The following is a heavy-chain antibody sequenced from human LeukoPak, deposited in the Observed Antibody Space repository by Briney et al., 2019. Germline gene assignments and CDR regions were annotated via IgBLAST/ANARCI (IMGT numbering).Heavy chain of an antibody. CDR1: GFTFSSYA. CDR3: ATREYCSGTSCYAPQP. D-gene: IGHD2-2*01. Sequence: PGGSLRLSCAASGFTFSSYAMSWVRQAPGKGLEWVSAITGTGGSTYYADSVKGRFTISRDNSKNTLYLQMNSLRAEDTAAYYCATREYCSGTSCYAPQPWGQGTLVTVSS. J-gene: IGHJ5*02. V-gene: IGHV3-23*01. CDR2: ITGTGGST.